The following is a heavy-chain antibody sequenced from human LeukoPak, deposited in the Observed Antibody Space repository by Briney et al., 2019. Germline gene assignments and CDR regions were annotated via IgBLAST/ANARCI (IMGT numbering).Heavy chain of an antibody. J-gene: IGHJ4*02. CDR2: IVYSGIP. V-gene: IGHV4-39*01. Sequence: PSETLSLTCTFAGGPISSSSHHWGWIRQPPGKGLEGIGNIVYSGIPFYTPSLKSRVTISVDPSKNQFSLKLTSVTAADTAVYYCARQARLGYCTSASCPDLDSWGQGTLVTVSS. CDR1: GGPISSSSHH. CDR3: ARQARLGYCTSASCPDLDS. D-gene: IGHD2-8*01.